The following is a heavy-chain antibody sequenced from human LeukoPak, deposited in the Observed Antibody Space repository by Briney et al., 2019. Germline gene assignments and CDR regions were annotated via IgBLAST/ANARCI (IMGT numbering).Heavy chain of an antibody. V-gene: IGHV4-59*01. J-gene: IGHJ2*01. Sequence: SETLSLTCTVSGGSISSYYWSWIRQPPGKGLEWIGYIYYSGSTNYNPSLKSRVTISVDTSKNQFSLKLSSVTAADTAVYYCARSLIRSGYYLNYWYFDLWGRGTLVTVSS. CDR1: GGSISSYY. CDR2: IYYSGST. CDR3: ARSLIRSGYYLNYWYFDL. D-gene: IGHD3-22*01.